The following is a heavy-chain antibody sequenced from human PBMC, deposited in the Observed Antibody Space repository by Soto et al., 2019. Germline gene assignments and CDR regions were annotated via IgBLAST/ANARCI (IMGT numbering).Heavy chain of an antibody. CDR2: VNRGGTT. CDR3: AAPTPRGSYEHAQY. J-gene: IGHJ1*01. CDR1: GGSFSAYY. Sequence: QVQLQQWGAGLLKPSETLSLTCGVSGGSFSAYYWTWIRQTPGKGLEWLGEVNRGGTTNYNPSLKSRPLITIDAWKYQFSLRLTSVTAPDTAFYYCAAPTPRGSYEHAQYWGQGTLVTVSS. D-gene: IGHD3-10*01. V-gene: IGHV4-34*02.